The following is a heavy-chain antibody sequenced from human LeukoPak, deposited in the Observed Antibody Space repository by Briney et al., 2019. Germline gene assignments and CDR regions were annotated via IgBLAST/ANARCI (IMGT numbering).Heavy chain of an antibody. CDR2: ITGSRGRT. CDR3: AKDHKLKYSNYERYFDY. Sequence: GGSLRLSCAASGFTLNTFTMIWVRQAPGKGLEWVSSITGSRGRTYYADSVKGRFTISRDNSKNTLYLQMNSLRAEDTAVYYCAKDHKLKYSNYERYFDYWGQGTLVTVSS. J-gene: IGHJ4*02. CDR1: GFTLNTFT. V-gene: IGHV3-23*01. D-gene: IGHD4-11*01.